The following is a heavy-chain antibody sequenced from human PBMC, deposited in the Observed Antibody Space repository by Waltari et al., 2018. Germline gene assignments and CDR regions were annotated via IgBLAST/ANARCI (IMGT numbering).Heavy chain of an antibody. CDR3: AKVLVSTVTAAPLFDH. CDR1: GSSFRNYG. CDR2: ISNTGLST. V-gene: IGHV3-23*01. J-gene: IGHJ4*02. Sequence: ELQLLVSGGGLVELGGSLRLSCAPSGSSFRNYGISWVPQAPGKGLDWVSAISNTGLSTYYADSVEGRFTISRDNSKNTLYLQMDSLRAEDTALYYCAKVLVSTVTAAPLFDHWGQGTLVTFSS. D-gene: IGHD4-17*01.